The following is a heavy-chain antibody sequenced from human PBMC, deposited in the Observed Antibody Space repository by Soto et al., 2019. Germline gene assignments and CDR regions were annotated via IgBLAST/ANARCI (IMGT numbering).Heavy chain of an antibody. CDR2: MNPTSGGS. CDR1: GYSFTAYY. J-gene: IGHJ4*02. Sequence: QVQLMQSGAEVRKPGASVKVSCEASGYSFTAYYIFWVRQAPGQGLEWLGWMNPTSGGSKYAQHLQGRVTMTRDTSISTAYMELRGLKSDDTAVYYCARDGEYSSSSGLLSYWGQGTLVTV. D-gene: IGHD6-6*01. CDR3: ARDGEYSSSSGLLSY. V-gene: IGHV1-2*02.